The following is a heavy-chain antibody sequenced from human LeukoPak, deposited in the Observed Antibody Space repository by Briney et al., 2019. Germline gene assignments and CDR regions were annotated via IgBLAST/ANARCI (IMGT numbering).Heavy chain of an antibody. D-gene: IGHD5-12*01. J-gene: IGHJ4*02. V-gene: IGHV3-30*04. CDR1: GFTFSSYA. CDR2: ISYDGSNK. Sequence: GGSLRLSCAASGFTFSSYAMHWVRQAPGKGLEWVAVISYDGSNKYYADSVKGRFTISRDNSKNTLYLQMNSLRAEDTAVYYCAKDGSGYDPFDYWGQGTLVTVSS. CDR3: AKDGSGYDPFDY.